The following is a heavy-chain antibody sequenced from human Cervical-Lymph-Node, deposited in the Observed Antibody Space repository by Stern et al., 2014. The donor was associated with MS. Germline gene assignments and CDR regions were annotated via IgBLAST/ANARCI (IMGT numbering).Heavy chain of an antibody. CDR1: GGSISSYY. CDR2: IYYTGST. J-gene: IGHJ4*02. V-gene: IGHV4-59*08. CDR3: ARAGLEGALSNFDY. Sequence: VQLEESGPGLVKPSETLSLTCTVSGGSISSYYWSWIRQPPGKGLEWIGHIYYTGSTNYNPSLKGRVTISVDPSKNQFSRNLPLVTAADTAVYYCARAGLEGALSNFDYWGQGTLVTVSS. D-gene: IGHD1-26*01.